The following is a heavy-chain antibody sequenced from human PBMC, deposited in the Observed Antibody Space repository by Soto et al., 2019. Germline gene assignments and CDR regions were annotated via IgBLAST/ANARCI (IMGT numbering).Heavy chain of an antibody. V-gene: IGHV1-2*02. J-gene: IGHJ5*01. CDR3: WETCAVGRPGWFAS. CDR1: GYIFSATY. CDR2: VNPHSGAT. D-gene: IGHD6-6*01. Sequence: SVKVSWKASGYIFSATYIHWVRQAPGQGLEWLGWVNPHSGATNYAQKFLGRVTMSADTAASTAYMDLARLKSGGTGGYFCWETCAVGRPGWFASGGRRSLVPVSS.